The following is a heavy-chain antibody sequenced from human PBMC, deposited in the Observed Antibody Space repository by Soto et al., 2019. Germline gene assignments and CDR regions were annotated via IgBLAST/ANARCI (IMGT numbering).Heavy chain of an antibody. D-gene: IGHD3-16*02. CDR2: ITDTGDGT. J-gene: IGHJ5*02. Sequence: GGSLRLSCVASGVTFGSRAMSWVRQAPGEGLEWVSTITDTGDGTYYADSVKGRFTISRNNFKDTLYLQMNSLRAEDTAVYYCANTYFSVSGSYRGWCDPWGQGTQVTAPQ. V-gene: IGHV3-23*01. CDR3: ANTYFSVSGSYRGWCDP. CDR1: GVTFGSRA.